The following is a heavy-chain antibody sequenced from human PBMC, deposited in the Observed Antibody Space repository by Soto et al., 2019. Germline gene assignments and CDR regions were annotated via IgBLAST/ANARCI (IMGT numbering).Heavy chain of an antibody. Sequence: QVQLVQSGAEVKKPGSSVKVSCKASGGTFSSYAISWVRQAPGQGLEWMGGIIPIFGTADYAQKFQGRVTITADESTRTAYMELSSLRSEDTAMYYCATHEIGHCISASCYKGGYYYGMDVWGQGTTVTVSS. J-gene: IGHJ6*02. CDR3: ATHEIGHCISASCYKGGYYYGMDV. D-gene: IGHD2-2*02. CDR2: IIPIFGTA. CDR1: GGTFSSYA. V-gene: IGHV1-69*12.